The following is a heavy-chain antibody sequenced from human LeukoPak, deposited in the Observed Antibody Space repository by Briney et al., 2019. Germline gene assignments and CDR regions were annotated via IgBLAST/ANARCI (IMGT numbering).Heavy chain of an antibody. CDR3: ARGDQRERPVDY. V-gene: IGHV1-18*01. J-gene: IGHJ4*02. CDR2: ISAYNGNT. Sequence: ASVTVSFTASGYTFTSYGISWVRQAPGQGLEWMGWISAYNGNTNYAQKLQGRVTMTTDTSTSTAYMELRSLRSDDTAVYYCARGDQRERPVDYWGQGTLVTVSS. D-gene: IGHD1-1*01. CDR1: GYTFTSYG.